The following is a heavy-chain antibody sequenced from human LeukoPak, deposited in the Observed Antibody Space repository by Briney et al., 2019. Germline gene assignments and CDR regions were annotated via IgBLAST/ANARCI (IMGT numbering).Heavy chain of an antibody. CDR3: ARAASAVAAYFDY. CDR1: GGSISSGDYY. D-gene: IGHD6-19*01. J-gene: IGHJ4*02. CDR2: IYYSGST. Sequence: PSGTLSHTCTVSGGSISSGDYYWSWIRQPPGKGLEWIGYIYYSGSTYYNPSLKSRVTISVDTSKNQFSLKLSSVTAADTAVYYCARAASAVAAYFDYWGQGTLVTVSS. V-gene: IGHV4-30-4*01.